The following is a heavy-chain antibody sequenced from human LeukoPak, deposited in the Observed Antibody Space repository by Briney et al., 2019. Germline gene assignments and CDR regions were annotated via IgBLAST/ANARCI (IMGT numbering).Heavy chain of an antibody. CDR3: AREWGFNYGLGDY. Sequence: GASVKVSCKAFGYTFTGYYMHWVRQAPGQGLKWMGSIDPNSGATNYAQKFQGRVTMTRDTSISTAYMDLSRLNSDDTAVYYCAREWGFNYGLGDYWGQGTQVTVSS. CDR2: IDPNSGAT. CDR1: GYTFTGYY. V-gene: IGHV1-2*02. D-gene: IGHD5-18*01. J-gene: IGHJ4*02.